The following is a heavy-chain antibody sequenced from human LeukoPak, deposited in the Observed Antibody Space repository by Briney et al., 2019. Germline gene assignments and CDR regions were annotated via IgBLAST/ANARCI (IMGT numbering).Heavy chain of an antibody. CDR1: GFTVSSNY. CDR3: ARDSRVRGAYDAFDI. CDR2: IYSGGST. Sequence: GGSLRLSCAASGFTVSSNYMSWVRQAPGKGLEWVSVIYSGGSTYYADSVKGRFTISRDNSKNTLYLRMNSLRAEDTAVYYCARDSRVRGAYDAFDIWGQGTMVTVSS. J-gene: IGHJ3*02. V-gene: IGHV3-53*01. D-gene: IGHD3-10*01.